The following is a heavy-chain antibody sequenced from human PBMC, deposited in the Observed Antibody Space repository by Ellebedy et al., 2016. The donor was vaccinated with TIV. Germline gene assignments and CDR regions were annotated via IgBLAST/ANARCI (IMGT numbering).Heavy chain of an antibody. CDR1: GGTFSNFA. D-gene: IGHD2/OR15-2a*01. CDR2: LIPLLGIS. J-gene: IGHJ5*02. CDR3: ARENPESTVTDNWFDP. Sequence: SVKVSCKAPGGTFSNFAISWVRQAPGQGLEWMGGLIPLLGISNYAQKFQGRVTITADESTSTAYMELSSLTSDDTAMYYCARENPESTVTDNWFDPWGQGTLVTVSS. V-gene: IGHV1-69*10.